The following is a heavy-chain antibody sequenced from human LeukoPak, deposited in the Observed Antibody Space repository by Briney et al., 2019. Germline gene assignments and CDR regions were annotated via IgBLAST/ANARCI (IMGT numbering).Heavy chain of an antibody. V-gene: IGHV3-7*05. Sequence: GGSLRLSCAASGFSFSDSWMTWVHQAPGKGLEWVANIEQYGSEKNYVDSVKGRFTISRDNAKNSLYLQMNILRAEDTAVYYCARGHGWFDPWGQGTLVTVSS. J-gene: IGHJ5*02. CDR3: ARGHGWFDP. CDR2: IEQYGSEK. CDR1: GFSFSDSW.